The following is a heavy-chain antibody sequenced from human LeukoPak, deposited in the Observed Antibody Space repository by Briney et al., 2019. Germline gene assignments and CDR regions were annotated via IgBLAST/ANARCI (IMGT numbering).Heavy chain of an antibody. CDR3: ARDGGNDYVWGSYRCLDY. D-gene: IGHD3-16*02. CDR2: ISSTSSSI. CDR1: GFNFSSYS. J-gene: IGHJ4*02. V-gene: IGHV3-21*01. Sequence: PGGSLRLSCAASGFNFSSYSMSWVRQAPGKGLEWVSSISSTSSSIYYADSVKGRFTISRDNAKNSLYLQMNSLRAEDTAVYYCARDGGNDYVWGSYRCLDYWGQGTQVTVSS.